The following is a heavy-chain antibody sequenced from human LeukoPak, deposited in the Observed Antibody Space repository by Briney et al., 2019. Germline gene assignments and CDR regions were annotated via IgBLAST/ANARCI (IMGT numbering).Heavy chain of an antibody. Sequence: GGSLRLSCAASGFTFDDYAMHWVRQAPGKGLEWVSGISWNSGSIGYADSVKGRFTISRDNAKNSLYLQMNSLRAEDTALYYCAKGDYYDLDAFDIWGQGTMVTVSS. CDR1: GFTFDDYA. CDR2: ISWNSGSI. D-gene: IGHD1-26*01. CDR3: AKGDYYDLDAFDI. J-gene: IGHJ3*02. V-gene: IGHV3-9*01.